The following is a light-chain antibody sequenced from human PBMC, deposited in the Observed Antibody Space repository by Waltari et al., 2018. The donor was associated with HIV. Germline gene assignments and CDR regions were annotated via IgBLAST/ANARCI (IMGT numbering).Light chain of an antibody. CDR1: RSSIGSNT. V-gene: IGLV1-44*01. CDR3: ASWDDRVNGAV. CDR2: SDD. Sequence: QSVLTQPPSASGTPGRRVTISCSGTRSSIGSNTVSWYQHLPGMAPRLLIYSDDQRPSGVPERFSGSKSGASASLAISWLHSEDEGDYYCASWDDRVNGAVFGGGTQLTVL. J-gene: IGLJ7*01.